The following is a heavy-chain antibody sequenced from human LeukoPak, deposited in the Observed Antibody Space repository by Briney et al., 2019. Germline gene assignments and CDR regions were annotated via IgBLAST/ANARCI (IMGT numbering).Heavy chain of an antibody. CDR1: GFTFSDYY. CDR2: ISSSGRLM. Sequence: GGSLRLSCAASGFTFSDYYINWIRQAPGKGLEWVSHISSSGRLMQYADSVKGRFTITRDNAPNFMSLQMNSLKPEDTAVYYCARDTNNGLDVWGRGTTVTVSS. V-gene: IGHV3-11*01. J-gene: IGHJ6*02. CDR3: ARDTNNGLDV. D-gene: IGHD1-20*01.